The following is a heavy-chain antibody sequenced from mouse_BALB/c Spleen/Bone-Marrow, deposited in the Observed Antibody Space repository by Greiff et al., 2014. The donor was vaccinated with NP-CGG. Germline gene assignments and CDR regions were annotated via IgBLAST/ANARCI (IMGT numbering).Heavy chain of an antibody. CDR2: IDPANGNT. Sequence: VQLQQSGAELVKPGASVKLSCTASGFNIKDTYMHWVKQRPEQGLEWIGRIDPANGNTKYDQKFQGKATITADTSSNTAYLQHSSLTSEDTAVYYCAAYYCGRGYGFAYWGQGTLVTVSA. CDR1: GFNIKDTY. V-gene: IGHV14-3*02. CDR3: AAYYCGRGYGFAY. J-gene: IGHJ3*01. D-gene: IGHD1-1*01.